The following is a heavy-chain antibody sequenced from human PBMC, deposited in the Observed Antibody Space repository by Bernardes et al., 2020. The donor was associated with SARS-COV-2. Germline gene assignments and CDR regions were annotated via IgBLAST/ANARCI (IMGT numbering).Heavy chain of an antibody. V-gene: IGHV5-51*01. D-gene: IGHD3-10*01. Sequence: GESLKISCKGSGYSFSSYWIGWVRQMPGKGLEWMGIIYPGDSDTRYSPSFQGQVTISADKSTNTAYLQWSSLKASDTAMYYCGRLYYGSGSYYGYLDYWGQGTLVTVSS. CDR1: GYSFSSYW. CDR2: IYPGDSDT. CDR3: GRLYYGSGSYYGYLDY. J-gene: IGHJ4*02.